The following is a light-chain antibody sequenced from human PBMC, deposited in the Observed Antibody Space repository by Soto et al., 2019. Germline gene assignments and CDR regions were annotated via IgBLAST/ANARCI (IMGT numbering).Light chain of an antibody. J-gene: IGKJ4*01. Sequence: ESVLTQSPATPSLSPGERAALSFRSSQSVSSYLAWYQQKPGQSPRVLIYDASNRATGIPARFSGSGSGTAFTLTISSLQSEDFVVYYCQQRSSWPLTFGGGTKVDIK. V-gene: IGKV3-11*01. CDR2: DAS. CDR3: QQRSSWPLT. CDR1: QSVSSY.